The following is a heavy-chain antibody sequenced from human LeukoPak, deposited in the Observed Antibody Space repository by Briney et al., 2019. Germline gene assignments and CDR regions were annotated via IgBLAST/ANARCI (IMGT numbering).Heavy chain of an antibody. CDR3: ARLEGTLDGYNLERYYYYYMDV. CDR1: GFTFSSYG. Sequence: GGSLRLSCAASGFTFSSYGMHWVRQAPGKGLEGVAFIRYDGSNKYYADSVKGGFTISRDNSKNPLYLQMNSLRAQDTAVYYRARLEGTLDGYNLERYYYYYMDVWGKGTTVTVSS. J-gene: IGHJ6*03. CDR2: IRYDGSNK. D-gene: IGHD5-24*01. V-gene: IGHV3-30*02.